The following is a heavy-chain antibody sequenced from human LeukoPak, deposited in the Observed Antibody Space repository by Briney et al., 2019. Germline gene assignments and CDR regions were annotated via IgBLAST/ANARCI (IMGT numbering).Heavy chain of an antibody. J-gene: IGHJ6*02. CDR2: IYSDGST. D-gene: IGHD3-10*01. CDR1: GFTFGSYS. V-gene: IGHV3-53*01. CDR3: ARERIYFGSGRDLTDARLFYYYGMDV. Sequence: PGGSLRLSCAASGFTFGSYSMNWVRQAPGKGLEWVSVIYSDGSTYYSDSVKGRFTNSRDNSENTLYLQMNSLRAEDTAVYYCARERIYFGSGRDLTDARLFYYYGMDVWGQGTTVTVSS.